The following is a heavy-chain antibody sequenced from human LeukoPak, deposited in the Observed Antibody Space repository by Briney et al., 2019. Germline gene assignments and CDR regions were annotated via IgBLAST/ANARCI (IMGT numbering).Heavy chain of an antibody. CDR3: ATGDSSGYSFQH. V-gene: IGHV4-30-2*01. D-gene: IGHD3-22*01. CDR2: IYHSGST. CDR1: GGSISSGGYY. J-gene: IGHJ1*01. Sequence: ASETLSLTCTVSGGSISSGGYYWSWIRQPPGKGLEWIGYIYHSGSTYYNPSLKSRVTISVDRSKNQFSLKLSSVTAADTAVYYCATGDSSGYSFQHWGQGTLVTVSS.